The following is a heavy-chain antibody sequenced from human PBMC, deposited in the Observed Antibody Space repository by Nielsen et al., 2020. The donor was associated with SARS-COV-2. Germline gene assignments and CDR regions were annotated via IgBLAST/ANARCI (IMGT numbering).Heavy chain of an antibody. D-gene: IGHD2-2*01. CDR2: ISFAGTTK. Sequence: GGSLRLSCAASGFTFRGSGMHWVRQAPGKGLEWVAFISFAGTTKYYADSVKGRFTISRDNSQNTLFLQVNSLRPQDTAVYFCAREVVPDAARMDVWGQGTTVTVSS. CDR1: GFTFRGSG. J-gene: IGHJ6*02. V-gene: IGHV3-30*03. CDR3: AREVVPDAARMDV.